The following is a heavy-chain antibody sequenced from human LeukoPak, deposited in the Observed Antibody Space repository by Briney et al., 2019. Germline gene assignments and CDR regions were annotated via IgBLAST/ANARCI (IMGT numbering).Heavy chain of an antibody. CDR1: GFTLSTYW. CDR2: IKEDGSEK. CDR3: AKDHYYDSSGYSEYFQH. V-gene: IGHV3-7*03. Sequence: PGGSLRLSCGASGFTLSTYWMTWVRQAPGKGLEWVANIKEDGSEKNHVDSLKGRFTISRDNAKNSVYLQMNSLRAEDTAVYYCAKDHYYDSSGYSEYFQHWGQGTLVTVSS. J-gene: IGHJ1*01. D-gene: IGHD3-22*01.